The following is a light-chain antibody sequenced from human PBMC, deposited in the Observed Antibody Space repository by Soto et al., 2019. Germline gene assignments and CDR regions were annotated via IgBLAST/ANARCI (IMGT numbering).Light chain of an antibody. J-gene: IGKJ4*01. CDR2: DAS. Sequence: TLSASSVDRITMTCRSSQSISSWLAWYQQKLGRAPRLLIYDASSLESGVPSRFSGSGYGTEFTLTISSLQPDDFATYYCQQYNTYSSLTFGGGTKVDIK. CDR3: QQYNTYSSLT. CDR1: QSISSW. V-gene: IGKV1-5*01.